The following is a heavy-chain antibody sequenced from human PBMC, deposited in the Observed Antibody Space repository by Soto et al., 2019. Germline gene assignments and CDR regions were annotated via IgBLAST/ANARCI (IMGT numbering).Heavy chain of an antibody. V-gene: IGHV1-69*02. CDR3: ARGTYSSSSVGGVYYYMDV. D-gene: IGHD6-6*01. CDR1: GGTFSSYT. J-gene: IGHJ6*03. CDR2: IIPILGIA. Sequence: QVQLVQSGAEVQKPGSSVKVSCKASGGTFSSYTISWVRQAPGQGLEWMGRIIPILGIANYAQKFQGRVTITADKSTSTAYMELSSLRSEDTAVYYCARGTYSSSSVGGVYYYMDVWGKGTTVTVSS.